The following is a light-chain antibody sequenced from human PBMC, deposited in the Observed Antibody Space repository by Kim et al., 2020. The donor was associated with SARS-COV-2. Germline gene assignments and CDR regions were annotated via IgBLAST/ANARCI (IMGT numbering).Light chain of an antibody. J-gene: IGKJ1*01. V-gene: IGKV1-5*03. Sequence: DIQMTQSPSTLSASVGDSVTFTCRASQSVSEWVAWYKQTPGKAPKLLIHKTSSLETGVPARFSGSGSGTEFSLNINSLQPDDFATYFCLQYKTYWTFGQGTKVDIK. CDR1: QSVSEW. CDR2: KTS. CDR3: LQYKTYWT.